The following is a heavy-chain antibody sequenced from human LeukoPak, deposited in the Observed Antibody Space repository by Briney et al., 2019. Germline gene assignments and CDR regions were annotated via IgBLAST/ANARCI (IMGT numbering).Heavy chain of an antibody. D-gene: IGHD3-3*01. CDR1: GGSISSGGYS. J-gene: IGHJ4*02. CDR3: ARGSPVPILRFLEWAWYFDY. Sequence: SETLSLTCAVSGGSISSGGYSWSWIRQPPGKGLEWIGEINHSGSTNYNPSLKSRVTISVDTSKNQFSLKLSSVTAADTAVYYCARGSPVPILRFLEWAWYFDYWGQGTLVTVSS. V-gene: IGHV4-30-2*01. CDR2: INHSGST.